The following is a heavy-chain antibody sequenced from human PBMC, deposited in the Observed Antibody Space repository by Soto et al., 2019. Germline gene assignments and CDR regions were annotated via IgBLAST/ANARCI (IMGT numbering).Heavy chain of an antibody. Sequence: QVQLQESSPGLVKPSGTLSLTCAVSGGSISSSNWWSWVRQPPGKGLEWIGEIYHSGSTNYNPSLKSRVTISVDKSKNQFSLKLSSVTAADTAVYYCASLMSVHYYYYGMDVWGQGTTVTVSS. CDR1: GGSISSSNW. J-gene: IGHJ6*02. D-gene: IGHD2-8*01. V-gene: IGHV4-4*02. CDR3: ASLMSVHYYYYGMDV. CDR2: IYHSGST.